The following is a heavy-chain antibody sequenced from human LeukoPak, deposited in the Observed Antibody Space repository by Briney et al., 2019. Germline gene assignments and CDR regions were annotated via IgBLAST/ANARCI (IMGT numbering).Heavy chain of an antibody. J-gene: IGHJ4*02. Sequence: ASVKVSCKASGYSFAGYGISWVRQAPGQGLEWIGWISTYSDNTNYAHNLQGRITLTTETSTSTAYMELRSLRSDDTAVYYCARVGAAPGHFDYWGQGTQLTVSS. CDR1: GYSFAGYG. D-gene: IGHD6-13*01. V-gene: IGHV1-18*01. CDR3: ARVGAAPGHFDY. CDR2: ISTYSDNT.